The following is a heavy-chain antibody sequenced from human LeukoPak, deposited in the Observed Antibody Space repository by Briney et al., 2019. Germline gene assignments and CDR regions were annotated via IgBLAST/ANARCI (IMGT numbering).Heavy chain of an antibody. J-gene: IGHJ3*02. CDR1: GFTFSSYA. D-gene: IGHD3-16*01. Sequence: GASLRLSCAASGFTFSSYAMSWVRQAPGKGLEWVSAISGSGGSTYYADSVKGRFTISRDNSKNTLYLQMNGLRVEDTAVYYCAKDLAPGDIWGQGTMVTVSS. V-gene: IGHV3-23*01. CDR2: ISGSGGST. CDR3: AKDLAPGDI.